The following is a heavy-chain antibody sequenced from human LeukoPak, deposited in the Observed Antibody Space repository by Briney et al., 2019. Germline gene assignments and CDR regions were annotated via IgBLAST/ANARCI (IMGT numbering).Heavy chain of an antibody. D-gene: IGHD6-13*01. CDR1: GDSISGSSHF. Sequence: SETPSLTCTVSGDSISGSSHFWVWLRQPPGKGLEWVGSIFYSGSTYYNPSLKSRVTISVDTSKNQFSLKVNSVTAADTALYFCARRGITYSRTFFDYWGQGTLVTVSS. V-gene: IGHV4-39*01. J-gene: IGHJ4*02. CDR2: IFYSGST. CDR3: ARRGITYSRTFFDY.